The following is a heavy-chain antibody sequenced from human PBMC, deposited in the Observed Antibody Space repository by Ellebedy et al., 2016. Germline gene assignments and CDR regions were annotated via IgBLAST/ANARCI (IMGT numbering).Heavy chain of an antibody. CDR2: IYYSGST. CDR1: GGSMNKYY. Sequence: SETLSLTCSVSGGSMNKYYWSWIRQPPGKGLEWIGYIYYSGSTKYNPSLQSRVSMSVDTSRNLFSLHLNSVTALDTAIYYCVRHQYTYGWDHFDHWGQGILVTASS. D-gene: IGHD3-16*01. V-gene: IGHV4-59*08. J-gene: IGHJ4*02. CDR3: VRHQYTYGWDHFDH.